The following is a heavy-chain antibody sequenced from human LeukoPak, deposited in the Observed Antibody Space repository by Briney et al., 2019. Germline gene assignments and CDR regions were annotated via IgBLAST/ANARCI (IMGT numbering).Heavy chain of an antibody. V-gene: IGHV1-69*02. CDR3: ARGFERGKYGSGSCAFDY. Sequence: ASVKVSCKASGGTFSSYTISWVRQAPGQGLEWMGRIIPILGIANYAQKFQGRVTITADKSTSTAYMELSSLRSEDTAVYYCARGFERGKYGSGSCAFDYWGQGTLVTVSS. CDR2: IIPILGIA. D-gene: IGHD3-10*01. CDR1: GGTFSSYT. J-gene: IGHJ4*02.